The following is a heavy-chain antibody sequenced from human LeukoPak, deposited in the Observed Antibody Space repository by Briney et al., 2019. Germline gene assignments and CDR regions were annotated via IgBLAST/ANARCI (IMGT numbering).Heavy chain of an antibody. Sequence: PGGSLRLSCAASRFIFSSYSMNWVRQAPGKGLEWVSYISDSSSYTYYADSVKGRFTISRDNAKNSLYLQMNSLRAEDTAVYYCATKGYYDFWSGDYYYYGMDVWGQGTTVTVSS. V-gene: IGHV3-21*04. D-gene: IGHD3-3*01. CDR3: ATKGYYDFWSGDYYYYGMDV. CDR1: RFIFSSYS. J-gene: IGHJ6*02. CDR2: ISDSSSYT.